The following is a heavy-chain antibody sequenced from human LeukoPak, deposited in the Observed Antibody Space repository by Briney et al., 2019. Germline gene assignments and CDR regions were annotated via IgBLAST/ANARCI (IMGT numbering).Heavy chain of an antibody. V-gene: IGHV4-34*01. CDR1: GGSFSGYY. CDR2: INHSGST. CDR3: ARVPGRPAAVFDY. J-gene: IGHJ4*02. Sequence: SETLSLTCAVYGGSFSGYYWSWVRQPPGKGLEWIGEINHSGSTNYNPSLKSRVTISVDTSKNQFSLKLSSVTAADSAFYYCARVPGRPAAVFDYWGQGTLVTVSS. D-gene: IGHD2-2*01.